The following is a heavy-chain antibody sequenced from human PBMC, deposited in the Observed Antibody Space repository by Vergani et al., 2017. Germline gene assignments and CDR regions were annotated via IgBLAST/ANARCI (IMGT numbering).Heavy chain of an antibody. V-gene: IGHV3-23*01. CDR3: AKQYFVSGNYLFDY. J-gene: IGHJ4*02. CDR2: ISGSGVSA. D-gene: IGHD3-10*01. CDR1: EVTFSNYA. Sequence: EVQLLESGGGLVQPGGSLRLTCAASEVTFSNYAMNWVRQVPGKGLEWVSGISGSGVSAYYTDSVKGRFTISRDNSKNILFLQMNNLRTEDTAIYYCAKQYFVSGNYLFDYWGQGTLVTVSS.